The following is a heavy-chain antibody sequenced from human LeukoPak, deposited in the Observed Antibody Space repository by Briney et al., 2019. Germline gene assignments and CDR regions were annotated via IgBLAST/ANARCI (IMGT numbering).Heavy chain of an antibody. V-gene: IGHV3-7*01. D-gene: IGHD1-1*01. Sequence: PGGSLRLSCAASGFTFSSYEMNWVRQAPGKGLEWVANIKQDGDEKYYVDSVKGRFTISGDNAKNSLYLQMNSLRVEDTAVYYCARGYWNFDNWGQGTLVSVSS. CDR3: ARGYWNFDN. CDR2: IKQDGDEK. J-gene: IGHJ4*02. CDR1: GFTFSSYE.